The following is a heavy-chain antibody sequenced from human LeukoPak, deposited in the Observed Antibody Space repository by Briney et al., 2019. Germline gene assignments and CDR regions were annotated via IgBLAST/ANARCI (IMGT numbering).Heavy chain of an antibody. CDR2: IIPILGIA. CDR1: GGTFSSYA. D-gene: IGHD2-15*01. CDR3: ARDPDIVVVVAATGTAFDI. J-gene: IGHJ3*02. Sequence: SVKVSCKASGGTFSSYAISWVRQAPGQGLEWMGRIIPILGIANYAQKFQGRVTITADKSTSTAYMELSSLRSEDTAVYYCARDPDIVVVVAATGTAFDIWGQGTMVTVSS. V-gene: IGHV1-69*04.